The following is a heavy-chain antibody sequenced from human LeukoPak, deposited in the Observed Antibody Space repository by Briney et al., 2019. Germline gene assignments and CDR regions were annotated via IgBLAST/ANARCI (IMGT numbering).Heavy chain of an antibody. CDR1: GFTFGDYA. J-gene: IGHJ6*03. V-gene: IGHV3-49*04. D-gene: IGHD2-2*01. Sequence: GGSLRLSXTASGFTFGDYAMSWVRQAPGKGLEWVGFIRSKAYGGTTEYAASVKGRFTISRDDSKSIAYLQMNSLKTEDTAVYYCTRAVRDIVVVPAAAYYYYYMDVWGKGTTVTVSS. CDR2: IRSKAYGGTT. CDR3: TRAVRDIVVVPAAAYYYYYMDV.